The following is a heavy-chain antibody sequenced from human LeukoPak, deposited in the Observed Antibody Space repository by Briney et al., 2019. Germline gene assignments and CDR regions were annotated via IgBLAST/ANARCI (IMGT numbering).Heavy chain of an antibody. Sequence: PGGSLRLSFAASGFTFSSYAMSWVRQAPGKGLEWVSAISGSGGSTYYADSVKGRFTISRDNSKNTLYLQMNSLRAEDTAVYYCAKDRSSTRRRYYFDYWGQGTLVTVSS. CDR2: ISGSGGST. J-gene: IGHJ4*02. D-gene: IGHD6-13*01. V-gene: IGHV3-23*01. CDR3: AKDRSSTRRRYYFDY. CDR1: GFTFSSYA.